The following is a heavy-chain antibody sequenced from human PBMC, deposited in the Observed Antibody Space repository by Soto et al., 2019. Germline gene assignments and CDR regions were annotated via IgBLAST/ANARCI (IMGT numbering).Heavy chain of an antibody. D-gene: IGHD4-17*01. Sequence: QVQLQESGPGLVKPSQTLSLTCTVSGGSISSGGYYWSWIRQHPGKGLEWIGYIYYSGRPYYNPSLTRRVTLSVDTSKNQFSLKLSSVTAADTAVYYCARSHGDYFRYFDLWGRGTLVTVSS. CDR2: IYYSGRP. J-gene: IGHJ2*01. CDR3: ARSHGDYFRYFDL. CDR1: GGSISSGGYY. V-gene: IGHV4-31*03.